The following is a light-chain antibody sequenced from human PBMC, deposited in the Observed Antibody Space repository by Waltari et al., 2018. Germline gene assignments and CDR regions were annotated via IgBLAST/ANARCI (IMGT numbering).Light chain of an antibody. V-gene: IGKV3-20*01. CDR2: GTS. CDR1: QSVRTY. Sequence: EVVLTQSPGTLSLCPGERATLSCRARQSVRTYLAWYQQKPGQAPRLLIYGTSTTATGTPDRFSGSGSGNDFSLTSSRLGPEEFAVYYCQKYDNLPATFGQGTKVEI. J-gene: IGKJ1*01. CDR3: QKYDNLPAT.